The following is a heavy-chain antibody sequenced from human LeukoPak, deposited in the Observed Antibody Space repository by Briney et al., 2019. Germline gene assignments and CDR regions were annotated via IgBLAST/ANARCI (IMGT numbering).Heavy chain of an antibody. Sequence: SETLSLTCTVSGGSISSGSYYWSSIRQPAGKGLEWIGRIYTSGSTNYNPSLKSRVTISVDTSKNQFSLKLSSVTAADTAVYYCARAPLYYYYMDVWGKGTTVTVSS. V-gene: IGHV4-61*02. CDR1: GGSISSGSYY. CDR3: ARAPLYYYYMDV. J-gene: IGHJ6*03. CDR2: IYTSGST.